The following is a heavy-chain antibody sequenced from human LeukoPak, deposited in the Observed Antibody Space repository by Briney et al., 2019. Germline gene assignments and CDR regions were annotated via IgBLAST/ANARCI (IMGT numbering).Heavy chain of an antibody. D-gene: IGHD2-15*01. V-gene: IGHV3-11*01. CDR2: ISSSGDTI. Sequence: GGSLRLSCAASGFTFRDYYMTWMRQAPGKGLEWLSYISSSGDTIYYADSVKGRFTISRDNAKKSLYLQMNSLRADDTAVYYCARDSGSGDYFDYWGQGTLVTVSS. CDR3: ARDSGSGDYFDY. J-gene: IGHJ4*02. CDR1: GFTFRDYY.